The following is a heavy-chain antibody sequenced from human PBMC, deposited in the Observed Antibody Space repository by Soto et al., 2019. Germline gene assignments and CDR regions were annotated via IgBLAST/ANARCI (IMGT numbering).Heavy chain of an antibody. V-gene: IGHV3-48*03. D-gene: IGHD3-3*01. CDR3: ARVRIFGVPGWFDP. Sequence: LXLSCAASGFTFSKYEMNWVRQAPGKGLEWVSYISSSGTTIYYADSVKGRFTISRDNAKNSLYLQMNSLRAEDTAVYYCARVRIFGVPGWFDPWGQGTLVTVSS. CDR1: GFTFSKYE. CDR2: ISSSGTTI. J-gene: IGHJ5*02.